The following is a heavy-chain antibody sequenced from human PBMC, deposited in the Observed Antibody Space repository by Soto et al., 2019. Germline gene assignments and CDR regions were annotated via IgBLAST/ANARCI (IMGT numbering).Heavy chain of an antibody. Sequence: GALRLSCAASGFTFSSYAMSWVRQAPGKGLEWVSAISGSGGSTYYADSVKGRFTISRDNSKNTLYLQMNSLRAEDTAVYYCAKDPYCSSTSCYDWFDPWGQGTLVTVSS. CDR2: ISGSGGST. CDR3: AKDPYCSSTSCYDWFDP. V-gene: IGHV3-23*01. D-gene: IGHD2-2*01. CDR1: GFTFSSYA. J-gene: IGHJ5*02.